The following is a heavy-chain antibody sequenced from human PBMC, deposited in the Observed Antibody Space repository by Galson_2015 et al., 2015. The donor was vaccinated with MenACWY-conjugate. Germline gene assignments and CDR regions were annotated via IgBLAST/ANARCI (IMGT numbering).Heavy chain of an antibody. CDR2: ISGSPGTT. CDR1: DFIFSSRA. Sequence: SLRLSCAAPDFIFSSRAMSWVRQAPGKGLEWVAAISGSPGTTFYADSVRGRFTISRDKSQNTLYLQMNSLRAEDTAVYYCVKEEESGYSYAETWGQGAVVTVSS. V-gene: IGHV3-23*01. CDR3: VKEEESGYSYAET. J-gene: IGHJ5*02. D-gene: IGHD5-12*01.